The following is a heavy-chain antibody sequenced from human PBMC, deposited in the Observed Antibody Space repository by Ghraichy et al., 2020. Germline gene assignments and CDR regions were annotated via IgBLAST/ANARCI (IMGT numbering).Heavy chain of an antibody. CDR1: GFTFSSYS. V-gene: IGHV3-21*01. D-gene: IGHD6-6*01. J-gene: IGHJ4*02. CDR2: ISSSSSYI. CDR3: ARRGASIAPGFDY. Sequence: GGSLRLSCAASGFTFSSYSMNWVRQAPGKGLEWVSSISSSSSYIYYADSVKGRFTISRDNAKNSLYLQMNSLRAEDTAVYYCARRGASIAPGFDYWGQGTLVTVSS.